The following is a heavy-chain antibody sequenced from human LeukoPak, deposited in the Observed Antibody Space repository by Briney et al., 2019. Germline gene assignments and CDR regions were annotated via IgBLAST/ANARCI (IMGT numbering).Heavy chain of an antibody. V-gene: IGHV4-39*01. CDR3: ARLYSSGWYFIKEVFDAFDI. J-gene: IGHJ3*02. CDR1: GGSISSSSYY. D-gene: IGHD6-19*01. Sequence: PSETLSLTCTVSGGSISSSSYYWGWIRQPPGKGLEWIGCIYYSGSTYYNPSLKSRVTISVDTSKNQFSLKLSSVTAADTAVYYCARLYSSGWYFIKEVFDAFDIWGQGTMVTVSS. CDR2: IYYSGST.